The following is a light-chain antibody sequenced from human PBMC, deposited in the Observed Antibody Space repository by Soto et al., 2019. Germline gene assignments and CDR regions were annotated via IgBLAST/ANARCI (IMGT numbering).Light chain of an antibody. CDR1: QSVTSN. CDR3: QQYNNWPLT. CDR2: GAS. V-gene: IGKV3-15*01. J-gene: IGKJ4*01. Sequence: EVVMTQSPATVSVSPGERATLSCRAGQSVTSNLAWYQQKPGQAPSLLIYGASTRATGIPARFSGSGSGTDFTLTISSLQSEDFAVYYCQQYNNWPLTFGGGTKV.